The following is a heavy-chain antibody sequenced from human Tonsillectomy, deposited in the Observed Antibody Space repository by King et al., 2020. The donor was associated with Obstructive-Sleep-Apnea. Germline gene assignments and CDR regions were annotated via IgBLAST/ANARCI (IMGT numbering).Heavy chain of an antibody. V-gene: IGHV3-30*04. CDR2: ISNDGSNK. CDR1: GFTFNDYA. Sequence: VQLVESGGGVVQPGRSLRLSCAASGFTFNDYALHWVYQAPGKGLEWGAVISNDGSNKYYADSVNGRLTISRDNSKNKLFLQMNSLRAEDTAVYYCSRDRTSTGYYGMDVWGQGTTVTVSS. D-gene: IGHD2-2*01. J-gene: IGHJ6*02. CDR3: SRDRTSTGYYGMDV.